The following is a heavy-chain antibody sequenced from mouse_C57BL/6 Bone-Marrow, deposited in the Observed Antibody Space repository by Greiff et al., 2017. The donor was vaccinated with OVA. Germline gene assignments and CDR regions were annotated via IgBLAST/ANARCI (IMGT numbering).Heavy chain of an antibody. CDR3: ARQGAAQATCAMDY. CDR1: GFTFSDYG. CDR2: ISNLAYSI. V-gene: IGHV5-15*01. D-gene: IGHD3-2*02. J-gene: IGHJ4*01. Sequence: EVKLMESGGGLVQPGGSLKLSCAASGFTFSDYGMAWVRQAPRKGPEWVAFISNLAYSIYYADTVTGRFTISRENAKNTLYLEMSSLRSEDTAMYYCARQGAAQATCAMDYWGQGTSVTVSS.